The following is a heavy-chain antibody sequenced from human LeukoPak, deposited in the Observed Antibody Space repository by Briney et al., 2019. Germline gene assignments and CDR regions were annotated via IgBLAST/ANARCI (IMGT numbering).Heavy chain of an antibody. D-gene: IGHD1-26*01. CDR2: IKQDGSNK. CDR3: AREEWSGRYYAGYFDS. Sequence: GGSLRLSCAAPGFTFSSYWMNWVREAPGKGLEWVANIKQDGSNKYYADSVKGRFTISRDNSKNTLYLQMNSLRAEDTAVYYCAREEWSGRYYAGYFDSWGQGTLVTVSS. J-gene: IGHJ4*02. V-gene: IGHV3-7*01. CDR1: GFTFSSYW.